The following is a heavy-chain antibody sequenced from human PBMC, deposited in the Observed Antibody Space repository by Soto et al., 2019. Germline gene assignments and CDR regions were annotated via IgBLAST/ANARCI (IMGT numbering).Heavy chain of an antibody. CDR1: GYTFTSYY. D-gene: IGHD4-17*01. CDR2: INPSGGST. V-gene: IGHV1-46*03. CDR3: ARADGDYRAFDY. J-gene: IGHJ4*02. Sequence: QVQLVQSGAEVKKPGASVKVSCKASGYTFTSYYMHWVRQAPGQGLEWMGIINPSGGSTSYAQKYRGRVTMTRDTSTSTVYTELSSLRSEDTAVYYCARADGDYRAFDYWGQGTLVTVSS.